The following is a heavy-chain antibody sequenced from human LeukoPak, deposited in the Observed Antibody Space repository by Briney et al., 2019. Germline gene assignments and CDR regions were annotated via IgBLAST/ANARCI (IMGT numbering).Heavy chain of an antibody. CDR1: GYSISSGYY. Sequence: PSETLSLTCTVSGYSISSGYYWGWIRQPPGKGLEWIGTIYHSGSTYYNPSLKSRVTISVDTSKNQFSLKLSSVTAADTAVYYCASYYDYVWGSYFLVYWGQGTLVTVSS. D-gene: IGHD3-16*01. CDR3: ASYYDYVWGSYFLVY. J-gene: IGHJ4*02. V-gene: IGHV4-38-2*02. CDR2: IYHSGST.